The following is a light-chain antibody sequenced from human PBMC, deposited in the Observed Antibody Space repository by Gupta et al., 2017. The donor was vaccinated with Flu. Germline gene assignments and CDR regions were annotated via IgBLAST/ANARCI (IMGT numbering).Light chain of an antibody. Sequence: DIQMTQSPSTLSASVGDRVTITCRASQSITTYLTWYQQKPGTAPKLLTYKASSLESGVPSRFSGSGSGTEFTLTINSLQPDDFATYFCQQYDAYPWTFGQGTKVEIK. CDR2: KAS. J-gene: IGKJ1*01. V-gene: IGKV1-5*03. CDR1: QSITTY. CDR3: QQYDAYPWT.